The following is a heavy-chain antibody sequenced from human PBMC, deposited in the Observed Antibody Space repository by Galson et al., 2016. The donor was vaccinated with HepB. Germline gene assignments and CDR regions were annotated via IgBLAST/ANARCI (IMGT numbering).Heavy chain of an antibody. Sequence: SLRLSCAASGFTFSSYGMFWVRQAPGKGLEWVAVIWHDGNTKHYSDSVEGRFSISRDNSKNTLYLQMNSLRVEDTAVYYCARDGTYGFWSGYPDNWGQGTLVTVSS. J-gene: IGHJ4*02. V-gene: IGHV3-33*07. D-gene: IGHD3-3*01. CDR2: IWHDGNTK. CDR1: GFTFSSYG. CDR3: ARDGTYGFWSGYPDN.